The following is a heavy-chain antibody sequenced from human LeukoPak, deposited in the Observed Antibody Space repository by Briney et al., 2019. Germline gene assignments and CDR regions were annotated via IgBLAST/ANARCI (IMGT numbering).Heavy chain of an antibody. V-gene: IGHV4-34*01. D-gene: IGHD5-12*01. CDR1: GGSFSGYY. CDR3: AIMRGYSGYGLDY. J-gene: IGHJ4*02. CDR2: INHSGST. Sequence: SETLSLTCAVYGGSFSGYYWSWIRQPPGKGLEWIGEINHSGSTNYNPSLKSRVTISVDTSKNQFSLKLSSVTAADTAVYYCAIMRGYSGYGLDYWGQGTLVTVSS.